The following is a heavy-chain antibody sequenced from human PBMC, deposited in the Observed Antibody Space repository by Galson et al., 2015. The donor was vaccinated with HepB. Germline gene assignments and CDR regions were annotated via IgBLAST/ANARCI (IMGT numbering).Heavy chain of an antibody. CDR2: INAGNGNT. V-gene: IGHV1-3*01. D-gene: IGHD2-8*01. CDR1: GYTFTSYA. J-gene: IGHJ5*02. Sequence: SVKVSCKASGYTFTSYAMHWVRQAPGQRLEWMGWINAGNGNTKYSQKFQGRVTITRDTSASTAYMELSSLRSEDTAVYYCARGPRVYAIDWFDPWGQGTLVTVSS. CDR3: ARGPRVYAIDWFDP.